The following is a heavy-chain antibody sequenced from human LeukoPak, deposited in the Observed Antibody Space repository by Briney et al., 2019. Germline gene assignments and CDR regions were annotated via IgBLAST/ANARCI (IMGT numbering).Heavy chain of an antibody. CDR3: LVRYRVSLMASYYFDY. V-gene: IGHV3-33*01. CDR1: GFTFSSYG. D-gene: IGHD1-1*01. CDR2: IWYDGSNK. Sequence: PGGSLRLSCAASGFTFSSYGMHWVRQAPGKGLEWVAVIWYDGSNKYYADSVKGRFTISRDNSKNTLYLQMNSLRAEDTAVYYCLVRYRVSLMASYYFDYWGQGTLVTVSS. J-gene: IGHJ4*02.